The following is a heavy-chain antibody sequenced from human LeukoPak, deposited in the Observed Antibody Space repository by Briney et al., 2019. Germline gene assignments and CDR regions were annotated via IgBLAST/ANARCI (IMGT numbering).Heavy chain of an antibody. J-gene: IGHJ5*02. CDR3: AREFSTSLPLMDSSGWYGGGNWFDP. CDR1: GGTFSSYA. Sequence: PGASVKVSCKASGGTFSSYAISWVRQAPGQGLEWMGRIIPILGIANYAQKFQGRVTITADKSTSTAYMELSSLRSEDTAVYYCAREFSTSLPLMDSSGWYGGGNWFDPWGQGTLVTVSS. CDR2: IIPILGIA. D-gene: IGHD6-19*01. V-gene: IGHV1-69*04.